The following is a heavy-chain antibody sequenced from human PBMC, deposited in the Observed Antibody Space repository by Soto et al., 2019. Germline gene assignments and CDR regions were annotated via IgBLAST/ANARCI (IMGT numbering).Heavy chain of an antibody. V-gene: IGHV1-69*01. CDR1: GGTFSSYA. CDR2: IIPIFGTA. Sequence: QVQLVQSGAEVKKPGSSVKVSCKASGGTFSSYAISWVRQAPGQGLEWMGGIIPIFGTANYAQKFQGRVTITADESTSTAYMELSSLRSEDTAVYYCARVRVFYNWNYYYYGMDVWGQGTTVTVSS. CDR3: ARVRVFYNWNYYYYGMDV. J-gene: IGHJ6*02. D-gene: IGHD1-20*01.